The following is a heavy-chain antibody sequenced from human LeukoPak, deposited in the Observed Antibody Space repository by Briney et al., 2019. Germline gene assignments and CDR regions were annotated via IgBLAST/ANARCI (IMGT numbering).Heavy chain of an antibody. CDR3: GRRAGIYYGSGDY. D-gene: IGHD3-10*01. J-gene: IGHJ4*02. CDR1: GFTFSSYG. CDR2: IGGSGGTT. V-gene: IGHV3-23*01. Sequence: GGSLRLSCAASGFTFSSYGMSWVRQASGKGLEWVSTIGGSGGTTYYADSVKGLFTISRDNSKNTLYLQMHSLRAEDTAVYYCGRRAGIYYGSGDYWGQGTLVTVS.